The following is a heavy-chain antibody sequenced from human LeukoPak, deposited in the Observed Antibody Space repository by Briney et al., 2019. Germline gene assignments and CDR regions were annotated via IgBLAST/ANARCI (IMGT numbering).Heavy chain of an antibody. CDR3: ARNSGSYYYYFDY. Sequence: ASVKVSCKASGYTFTNYYIHWVRQAPGQGLEWMGIINPSGGGTTYAQKFQGRVTITTDESTSTAYMELSSLRSEDTAVYYCARNSGSYYYYFDYWGQGTLVTVSS. CDR1: GYTFTNYY. J-gene: IGHJ4*02. V-gene: IGHV1-46*01. D-gene: IGHD1-26*01. CDR2: INPSGGGT.